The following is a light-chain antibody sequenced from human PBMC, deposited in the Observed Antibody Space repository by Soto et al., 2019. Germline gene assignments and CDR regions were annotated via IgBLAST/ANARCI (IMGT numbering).Light chain of an antibody. Sequence: DIQLTQSPTSLSASEGDRVTITCRASQGISIHLAWYQQKPGKAPKLLIDSASTLQSGVPSRFSGSGSGTEFTLTISSLQPEDFATYYCQQLNIYPLTFGPGTKVDIK. CDR3: QQLNIYPLT. CDR2: SAS. J-gene: IGKJ3*01. V-gene: IGKV1-9*01. CDR1: QGISIH.